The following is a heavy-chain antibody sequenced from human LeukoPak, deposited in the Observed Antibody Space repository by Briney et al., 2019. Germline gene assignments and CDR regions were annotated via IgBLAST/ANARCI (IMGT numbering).Heavy chain of an antibody. CDR2: ISWNSGSI. CDR3: AKDITPRYDSSGYQGSYFDY. J-gene: IGHJ4*02. CDR1: GFTFDDYA. V-gene: IGHV3-9*03. D-gene: IGHD3-22*01. Sequence: QPGGSLRLSCAASGFTFDDYAMHWVRQAPGKGLEWVSGISWNSGSIGYADSVKGRFTISRDNAKNSLYLQMNSLRAEDMALYYCAKDITPRYDSSGYQGSYFDYWGQGTLVTVSS.